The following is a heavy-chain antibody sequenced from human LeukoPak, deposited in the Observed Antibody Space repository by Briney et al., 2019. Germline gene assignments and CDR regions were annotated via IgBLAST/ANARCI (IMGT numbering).Heavy chain of an antibody. V-gene: IGHV3-30*02. D-gene: IGHD3-10*01. Sequence: PGGSLRLSCAASGFTFSSYGMHWVRQAPGKGLEWVAFIRYDGSNKYYADSVKGRFTISRDNSKNTLYLQMNSLRAEDTAVYYCAKAGRGVRGVYYYYYMDVWGKGTTVTVSS. CDR3: AKAGRGVRGVYYYYYMDV. J-gene: IGHJ6*03. CDR1: GFTFSSYG. CDR2: IRYDGSNK.